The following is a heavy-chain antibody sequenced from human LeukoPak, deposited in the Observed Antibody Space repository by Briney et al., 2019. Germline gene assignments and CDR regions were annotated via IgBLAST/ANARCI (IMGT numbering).Heavy chain of an antibody. D-gene: IGHD2-2*01. CDR3: ARRLTQYDCFDP. V-gene: IGHV6-1*01. J-gene: IGHJ5*02. CDR2: TYYRSTWYN. Sequence: SQSLSLTFAISGDSVSNNSVTWNWIRQSPSRGLEWLGRTYYRSTWYNDYAVSVRGRITVKHDTSKNQFALHLNSVTPEDTAVYYCARRLTQYDCFDPWGQGSLVTVSS. CDR1: GDSVSNNSVT.